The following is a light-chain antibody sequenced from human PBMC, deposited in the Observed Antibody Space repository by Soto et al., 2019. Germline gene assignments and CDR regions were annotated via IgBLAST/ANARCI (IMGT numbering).Light chain of an antibody. J-gene: IGKJ2*01. CDR1: QSVSSSY. Sequence: XIVLTQXXXXLXXXPGEXATLSCRASQSVSSSYLAWYQQKPGQAPRLLIYGASSRATGIPDXFXXXXXXXXXXXXISRLEPEDFAVYFCQQYGNSPPNTFGQGTKVEXK. CDR2: GAS. V-gene: IGKV3-20*01. CDR3: QQYGNSPPNT.